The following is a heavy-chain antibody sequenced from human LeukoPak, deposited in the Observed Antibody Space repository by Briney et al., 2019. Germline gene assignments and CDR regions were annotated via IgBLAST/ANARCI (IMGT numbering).Heavy chain of an antibody. Sequence: GGSLRLSRAASGFSLSSYAMSWVRQAPGKGLEWVSAISGSGGSTYYADSVKGRFTISRDNSKNTLYLQMNSLRAEDTAVYYCAKTEKYSSGWYLRTSFDYWGQGTLVTVSS. J-gene: IGHJ4*02. V-gene: IGHV3-23*01. CDR1: GFSLSSYA. CDR2: ISGSGGST. CDR3: AKTEKYSSGWYLRTSFDY. D-gene: IGHD6-19*01.